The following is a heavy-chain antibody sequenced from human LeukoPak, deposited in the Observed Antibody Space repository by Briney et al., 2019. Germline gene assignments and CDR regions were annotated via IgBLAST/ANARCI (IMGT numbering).Heavy chain of an antibody. V-gene: IGHV1-18*04. CDR3: ARDRVGGYTYGGNWFDP. D-gene: IGHD5-18*01. J-gene: IGHJ5*02. CDR2: ISPYNGNT. Sequence: ASVKVSCKASGYTFTSYYMHWVRQAPGQGLESMGWISPYNGNTKYAQKFQGRITMSTDTSTSTAYMELRRLSSDDTADYYCARDRVGGYTYGGNWFDPWGQGTLVTVSS. CDR1: GYTFTSYY.